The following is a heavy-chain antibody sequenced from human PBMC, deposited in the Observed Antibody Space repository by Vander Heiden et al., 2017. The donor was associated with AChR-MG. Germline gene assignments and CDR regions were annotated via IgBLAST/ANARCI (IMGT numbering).Heavy chain of an antibody. CDR2: SNGNGGST. CDR3: ARVKEEGGSYYYGMDV. V-gene: IGHV3-20*01. CDR1: GLTFEDYG. J-gene: IGHJ6*02. D-gene: IGHD1-26*01. Sequence: VPLVESGGGVVRRGGSLRLSSAASGLTFEDYGMSLFRQAPGKGLEWVSGSNGNGGSTGDADSVKGRFTISRDNAKNSLYLQRNSRRAEDTALYHCARVKEEGGSYYYGMDVWGQGTTVTVSS.